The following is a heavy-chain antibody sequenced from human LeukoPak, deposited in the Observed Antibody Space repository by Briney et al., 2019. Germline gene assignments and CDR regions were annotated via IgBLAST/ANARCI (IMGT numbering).Heavy chain of an antibody. V-gene: IGHV3-23*01. CDR3: AKDGMVRGVIRRYNWFDP. J-gene: IGHJ5*02. CDR1: GFTFSSYA. Sequence: GGSLRLSCAASGFTFSSYAMSWVRQAPGKGLEWVSAISGSGGSTYYADSVKGRFTISRDNSKNTLYLQMNSLRAEDTAVYYCAKDGMVRGVIRRYNWFDPWGQGTLVTVFS. D-gene: IGHD3-10*01. CDR2: ISGSGGST.